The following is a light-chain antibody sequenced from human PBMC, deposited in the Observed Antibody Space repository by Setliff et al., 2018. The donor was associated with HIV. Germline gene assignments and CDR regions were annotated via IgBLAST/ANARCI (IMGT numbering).Light chain of an antibody. V-gene: IGLV3-21*03. CDR2: DDG. Sequence: QPPSVSVAPGKTARITCGGNNIGSKSVHWYQQKPGQAPVLVVYDDGDRPSGIPERFSGSNSGNTATLTISRVEVGDEADYYCQVWDSSSDHPVVFGGGTQLTVL. J-gene: IGLJ2*01. CDR3: QVWDSSSDHPVV. CDR1: NIGSKS.